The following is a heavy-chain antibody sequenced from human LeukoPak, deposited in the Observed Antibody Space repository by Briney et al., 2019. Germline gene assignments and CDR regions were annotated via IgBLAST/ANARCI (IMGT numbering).Heavy chain of an antibody. J-gene: IGHJ6*02. Sequence: SVKVSCKASGGTFSSYAISWVRQAPGQGLEWMGGIIPIFGTANYAQKFQGRVMITADESTSTAYMELSSLRSEDTAVYYCARAAAAGRDYYYGMDVWGQGTTVTVSS. CDR1: GGTFSSYA. CDR2: IIPIFGTA. V-gene: IGHV1-69*13. D-gene: IGHD6-13*01. CDR3: ARAAAAGRDYYYGMDV.